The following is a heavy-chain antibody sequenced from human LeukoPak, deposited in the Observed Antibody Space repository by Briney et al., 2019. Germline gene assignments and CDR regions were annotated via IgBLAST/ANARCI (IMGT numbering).Heavy chain of an antibody. CDR1: GFTVSTNY. D-gene: IGHD3-10*01. Sequence: GGSLRLSCAASGFTVSTNYMSWVRQAPGKGLEWVSVIYSGDTTFYADSVRGKFTIFRDNSKNTLYLQMNSLRAEDTAVYYCASILRSSSGYYFDYWGQGTLVTVSS. J-gene: IGHJ4*02. V-gene: IGHV3-66*01. CDR3: ASILRSSSGYYFDY. CDR2: IYSGDTT.